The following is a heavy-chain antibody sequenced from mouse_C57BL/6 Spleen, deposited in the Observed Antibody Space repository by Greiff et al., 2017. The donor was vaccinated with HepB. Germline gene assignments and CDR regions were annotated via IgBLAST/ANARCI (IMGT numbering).Heavy chain of an antibody. CDR3: ARPYDYPFAY. Sequence: VHVKQSGPELVKPGASVKISCKASGYSFTGYYMNWVKQSPEKSLEWIGEINPSTGGTTYNQKFKTKATLTVDKSSSTAYMQLKSLTSEYSAVYYCARPYDYPFAYWGQGTLVTVSA. D-gene: IGHD2-4*01. J-gene: IGHJ3*01. CDR1: GYSFTGYY. V-gene: IGHV1-42*01. CDR2: INPSTGGT.